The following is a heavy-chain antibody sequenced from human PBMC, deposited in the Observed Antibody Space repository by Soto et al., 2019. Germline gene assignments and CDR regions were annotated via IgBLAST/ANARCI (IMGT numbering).Heavy chain of an antibody. CDR3: ARADRYSRIFDY. V-gene: IGHV4-59*08. Sequence: QVQLQESGPGLVKPSETLSLTCTVSGGSISSYYWSWIRQPPGKGLEWIGYIYYSGSTNYNPSLKSRVTISVDTSKNQFSLKLSSVTAADTAVYYCARADRYSRIFDYWGQGTLVTVSS. J-gene: IGHJ4*02. D-gene: IGHD6-13*01. CDR2: IYYSGST. CDR1: GGSISSYY.